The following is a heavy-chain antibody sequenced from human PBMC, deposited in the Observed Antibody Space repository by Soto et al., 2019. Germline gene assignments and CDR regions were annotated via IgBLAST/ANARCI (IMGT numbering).Heavy chain of an antibody. CDR2: ISYDGSNK. CDR3: AKDYYDSSGYSVTIFDY. J-gene: IGHJ4*02. Sequence: PGGSLRLSCAASGFTFSNYDLHWVRQAPGKGLEWVAVISYDGSNKYYVDSAKGRFTISRDNSKNRLYLQMNSLRAEDTAVYYCAKDYYDSSGYSVTIFDYWGQGTLVTVSS. V-gene: IGHV3-30*18. CDR1: GFTFSNYD. D-gene: IGHD3-22*01.